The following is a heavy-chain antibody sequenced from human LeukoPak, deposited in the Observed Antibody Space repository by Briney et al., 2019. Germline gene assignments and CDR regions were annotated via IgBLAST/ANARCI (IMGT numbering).Heavy chain of an antibody. J-gene: IGHJ4*02. CDR1: GFPFSSYG. D-gene: IGHD3-22*01. Sequence: GGPLLLSCAASGFPFSSYGMHWVRRAPGKGLEWVAVIWYDGSNKYYADSVKGRFTISRDNSKNTLYLQMNSLGAEDTAVYYCAKDTYYYDSSGDYWGQGPRVTVSS. V-gene: IGHV3-30*02. CDR2: IWYDGSNK. CDR3: AKDTYYYDSSGDY.